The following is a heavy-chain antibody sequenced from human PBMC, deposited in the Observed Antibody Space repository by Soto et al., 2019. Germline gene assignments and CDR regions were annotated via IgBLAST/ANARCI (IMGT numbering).Heavy chain of an antibody. V-gene: IGHV4-59*01. CDR1: GGSISSYY. CDR2: IYYSGST. D-gene: IGHD4-17*01. Sequence: QVQLQESGPGLVKPSETLSLTCTVSGGSISSYYWSWIRQPPGKGLEWIGYIYYSGSTNGNPSLKSRVTIAVDTSTNQCSLKLSSVTAADTAVYYCARAYGYYFDYWGQGTLVTVSS. CDR3: ARAYGYYFDY. J-gene: IGHJ4*02.